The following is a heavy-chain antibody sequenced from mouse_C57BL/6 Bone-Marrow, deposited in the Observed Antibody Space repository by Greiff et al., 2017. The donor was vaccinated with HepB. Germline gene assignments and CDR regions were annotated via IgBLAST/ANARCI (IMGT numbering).Heavy chain of an antibody. CDR1: AYAFPSHA. J-gene: IGHJ3*01. V-gene: IGHV5-2*03. CDR2: INSDGGST. D-gene: IGHD2-12*01. CDR3: ARDSQTGFDY. Sequence: EVKFLQSGAGLVQPGASLKLSCESSAYAFPSHAMSWVRKTPEKCLELVADINSDGGSTYYPDTMERRFIISRDNTKKTLYLQMSSLRSEDTALYYCARDSQTGFDYWGQGTLVTVSA.